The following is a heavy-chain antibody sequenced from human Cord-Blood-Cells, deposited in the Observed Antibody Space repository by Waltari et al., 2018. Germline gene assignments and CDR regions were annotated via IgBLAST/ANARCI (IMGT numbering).Heavy chain of an antibody. CDR2: ISSSSSYI. J-gene: IGHJ6*02. CDR1: GFTFRSYS. Sequence: EVQLVESGGGLVKPGGSLRLSCAASGFTFRSYSMNWVRQAPGKGLEWVSSISSSSSYIYYADSVKGRFTISRDNAKNSLYLQMNSLRAEDTAVYYCAREPVNWTTYYYYYGMDVWGQGTTVTVSS. D-gene: IGHD1-1*01. V-gene: IGHV3-21*01. CDR3: AREPVNWTTYYYYYGMDV.